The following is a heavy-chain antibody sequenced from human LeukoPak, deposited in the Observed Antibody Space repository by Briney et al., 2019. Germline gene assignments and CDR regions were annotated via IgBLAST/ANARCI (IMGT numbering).Heavy chain of an antibody. D-gene: IGHD1-26*01. CDR3: ARDGSMDV. CDR1: GYTFSDYY. J-gene: IGHJ6*02. Sequence: ASVKVSCKTSGYTFSDYYMHWVRQAPGQGLEWMGWTNPNSGDTNYAQKFQGGVTTTRDTSISTVSMELSRMRSDDTALYYCARDGSMDVWGQGTTVTVSS. CDR2: TNPNSGDT. V-gene: IGHV1-2*02.